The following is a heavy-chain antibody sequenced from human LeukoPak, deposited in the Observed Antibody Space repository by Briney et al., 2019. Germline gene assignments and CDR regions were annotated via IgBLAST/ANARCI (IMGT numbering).Heavy chain of an antibody. CDR3: ARLRRNSDKSGFYYYYDY. Sequence: GGSLRLSCAASGLTFSSFSFHWVRQGPGKGLEWVSSINTVASYIYYADSVKGRFTISRDNAKNSLYLQMNSLRAEDTGVYYCARLRRNSDKSGFYYYYDYWGQGTLVTVSS. V-gene: IGHV3-21*06. D-gene: IGHD3-22*01. CDR1: GLTFSSFS. J-gene: IGHJ4*02. CDR2: INTVASYI.